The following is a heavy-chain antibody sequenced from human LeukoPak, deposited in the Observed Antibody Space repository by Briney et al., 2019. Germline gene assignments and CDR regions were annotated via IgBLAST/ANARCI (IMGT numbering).Heavy chain of an antibody. D-gene: IGHD3-10*01. CDR3: ARDMVRGVITDAFDI. J-gene: IGHJ3*02. Sequence: GRFTISRDNAKNSLYLQMNSLRAEDMAVYYCARDMVRGVITDAFDIWGQGTMVTVSS. V-gene: IGHV3-11*06.